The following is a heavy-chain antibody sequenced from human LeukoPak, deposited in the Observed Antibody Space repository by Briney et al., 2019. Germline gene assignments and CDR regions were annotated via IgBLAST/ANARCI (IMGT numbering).Heavy chain of an antibody. CDR3: ARCTASCYANAFDV. V-gene: IGHV3-23*01. CDR2: INGGGDDT. Sequence: GGSLRLSCVASGFTFRLYVTTWVRQAPGKGLEWVSAINGGGDDTEYADSVKGRFTISRANSKNTLYLQMNSLRPEDTAVYYCARCTASCYANAFDVWGQGTLLTVSS. J-gene: IGHJ3*01. CDR1: GFTFRLYV. D-gene: IGHD2-2*01.